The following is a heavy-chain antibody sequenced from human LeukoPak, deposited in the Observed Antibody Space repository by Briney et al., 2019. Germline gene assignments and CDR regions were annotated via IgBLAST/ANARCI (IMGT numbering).Heavy chain of an antibody. V-gene: IGHV3-9*01. D-gene: IGHD3-9*01. Sequence: LTGRSLRLSCAASGFTFDDYAMHWVRQAPGKGLEWVSGIKWNSGKIGYVDSVKDRFTISRDNTKNSLYLQMNSLRPEDTALYYCTKEGETGRGLWDWGQGTLVTVSS. CDR1: GFTFDDYA. CDR3: TKEGETGRGLWD. CDR2: IKWNSGKI. J-gene: IGHJ4*02.